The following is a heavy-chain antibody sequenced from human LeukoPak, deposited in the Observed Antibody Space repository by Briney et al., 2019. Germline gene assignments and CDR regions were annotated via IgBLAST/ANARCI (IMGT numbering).Heavy chain of an antibody. CDR1: GDSVSGHY. CDR3: ARTARYFDS. D-gene: IGHD2-15*01. Sequence: PSETLSLTCTVSGDSVSGHYWSWIRQAPGKGLECIGYIQVNGDTNYNPSLKDRGTQSLDTSRNQFSLRLRSVTAADTAVYYCARTARYFDSWGPGTLVTVSS. CDR2: IQVNGDT. J-gene: IGHJ4*02. V-gene: IGHV4-4*09.